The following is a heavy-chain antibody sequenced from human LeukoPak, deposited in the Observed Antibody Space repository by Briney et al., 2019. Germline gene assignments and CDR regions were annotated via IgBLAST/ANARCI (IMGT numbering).Heavy chain of an antibody. Sequence: QPGGSLRLSCAASGFTVSSNYMSWARQAPGKGLEGVSVIYSGGSTYYAHSVKGRFPISRDNSKNTLYLQMNRRRAEDTALYYCARVTYYYDSSGYYRFDYWGQGTLVTVSS. CDR2: IYSGGST. CDR1: GFTVSSNY. V-gene: IGHV3-66*01. D-gene: IGHD3-22*01. CDR3: ARVTYYYDSSGYYRFDY. J-gene: IGHJ4*02.